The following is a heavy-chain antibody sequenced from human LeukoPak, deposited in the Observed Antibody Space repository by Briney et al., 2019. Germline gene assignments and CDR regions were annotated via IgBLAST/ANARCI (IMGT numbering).Heavy chain of an antibody. D-gene: IGHD1-14*01. V-gene: IGHV4-59*01. Sequence: SETLSLTCTVSGGSTNNYYWSWIRQPPGKGLEWIGYIYYSGSTSYNPSLKSRVTISVDTSKNQFSLKLSSVTAADTAVYYCATESPEDNYFDYWGQGTLVTVSS. CDR3: ATESPEDNYFDY. CDR1: GGSTNNYY. J-gene: IGHJ4*02. CDR2: IYYSGST.